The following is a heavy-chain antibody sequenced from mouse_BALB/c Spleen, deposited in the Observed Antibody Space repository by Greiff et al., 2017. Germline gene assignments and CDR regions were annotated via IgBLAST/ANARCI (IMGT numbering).Heavy chain of an antibody. D-gene: IGHD2-4*01. CDR1: GFSLTSYG. Sequence: VQGVESGPGLVAPSQSLSITCTVSGFSLTSYGVHWVRQPPGKGLEWLGVIWAGGSTNYNSALMSRLSISKDNSKSQVFLKMNSLQTDDTAMYYCARDLKITTGAMDYWGQGTSVTVSS. CDR2: IWAGGST. V-gene: IGHV2-9*02. J-gene: IGHJ4*01. CDR3: ARDLKITTGAMDY.